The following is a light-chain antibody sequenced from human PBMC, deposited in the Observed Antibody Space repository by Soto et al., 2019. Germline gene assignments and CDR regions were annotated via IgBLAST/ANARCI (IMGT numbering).Light chain of an antibody. Sequence: DIQMTQSPSSLSASIGHRVTITCRASQRIRTSLNWYQHKRGKAPKLLSYAASSLESGVTSRFIGSGSGTDFILSISSLQPEDFATYYCQRSYTTLLTFGQGTKVDIK. CDR2: AAS. V-gene: IGKV1-39*01. CDR3: QRSYTTLLT. J-gene: IGKJ1*01. CDR1: QRIRTS.